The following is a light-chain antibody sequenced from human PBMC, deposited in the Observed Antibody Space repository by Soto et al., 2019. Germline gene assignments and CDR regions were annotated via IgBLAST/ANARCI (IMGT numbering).Light chain of an antibody. J-gene: IGKJ1*01. V-gene: IGKV1-5*03. CDR3: QQYNDYYWT. CDR1: QSSGIG. CDR2: KAS. Sequence: IQMTQSPSTLSASVGDRVAITCRASQSSGIGLAWYQQKPGKAPRFLIYKASSLESGVTSRFSGSGYGTEFTLTISSLQPDDFATYYCQQYNDYYWTFGQGTKVEIK.